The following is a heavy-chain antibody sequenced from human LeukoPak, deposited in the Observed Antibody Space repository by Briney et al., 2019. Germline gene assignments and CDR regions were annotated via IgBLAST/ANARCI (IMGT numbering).Heavy chain of an antibody. CDR1: GGSISSYY. CDR2: IYYSGNT. Sequence: SETLSLTCTVSGGSISSYYWSWIRQPPGKGLECIGYIYYSGNTNYNPSLKSRVTISVDTSKNQFSLKLSSVTAADTAMYYCARDKGEYYDSSGYLDYWGQGTLVTVSS. D-gene: IGHD3-22*01. CDR3: ARDKGEYYDSSGYLDY. V-gene: IGHV4-59*01. J-gene: IGHJ4*02.